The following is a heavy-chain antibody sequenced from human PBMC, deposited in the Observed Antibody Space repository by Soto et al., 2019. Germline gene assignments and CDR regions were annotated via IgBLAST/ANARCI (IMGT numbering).Heavy chain of an antibody. CDR2: INSDGSST. J-gene: IGHJ4*02. Sequence: GGSLRLSCAASGFTFSSFWMHWVRQVPGKGLVWVSLINSDGSSTRYADSVKGRFTISRDNAKNTVYLQMNSLRAEDTAVYYCARDLTSSVGDFWGQGTLVTVSS. CDR3: ARDLTSSVGDF. D-gene: IGHD6-6*01. V-gene: IGHV3-74*01. CDR1: GFTFSSFW.